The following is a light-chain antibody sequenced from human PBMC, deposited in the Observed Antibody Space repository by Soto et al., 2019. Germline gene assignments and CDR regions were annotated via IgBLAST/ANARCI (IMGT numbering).Light chain of an antibody. CDR1: XXXXXW. CDR3: QQYDSYPYT. V-gene: IGKV1-5*03. Sequence: XASXXXXXWLAWYQQKPGKAPNILIYKASSLXSGVPSRXSGXXXXXXXXLTISSLQPDDFATYYCQQYDSYPYTFGQGTKL. J-gene: IGKJ2*01. CDR2: KAS.